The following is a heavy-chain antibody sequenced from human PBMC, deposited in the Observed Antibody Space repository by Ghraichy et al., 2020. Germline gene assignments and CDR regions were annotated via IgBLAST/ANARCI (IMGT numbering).Heavy chain of an antibody. CDR3: AKRMLGYCSTNWCYFSMDV. D-gene: IGHD2-2*01. CDR2: ISGTGDTT. V-gene: IGHV3-23*01. Sequence: LPLTCATSGFTFTSNAMSWVRQAPGKGLEWVSAISGTGDTTYHADSVKGRFTISRDNSKNTLYLQMNSLRAEDTAVYYCAKRMLGYCSTNWCYFSMDVWGQGTTVTVSS. J-gene: IGHJ6*02. CDR1: GFTFTSNA.